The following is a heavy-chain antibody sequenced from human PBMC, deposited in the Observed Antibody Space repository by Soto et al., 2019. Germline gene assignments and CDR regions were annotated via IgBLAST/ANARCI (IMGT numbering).Heavy chain of an antibody. CDR2: IYYSGST. V-gene: IGHV4-31*03. Sequence: SETLSLTCTVSGGSISSGGYYWSWIRQHPGKGLEWIGYIYYSGSTYYNPSLKGRVTISVDTSKNQFSLKLSSVTAADTAVYYCARAPLGDYSLDYYYYYGMDVWGQGTTVTVSS. J-gene: IGHJ6*02. CDR3: ARAPLGDYSLDYYYYYGMDV. D-gene: IGHD4-17*01. CDR1: GGSISSGGYY.